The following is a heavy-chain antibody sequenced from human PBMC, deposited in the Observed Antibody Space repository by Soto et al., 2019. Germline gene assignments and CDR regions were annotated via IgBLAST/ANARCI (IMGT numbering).Heavy chain of an antibody. CDR2: IYSGGGT. V-gene: IGHV3-53*01. J-gene: IGHJ4*02. Sequence: EVQLVESGGGLIQPGGSLRLSCAASGFSASSNYMGWVRQAPGRGLEWVSLIYSGGGTYYADSVKGRFTISRDNSKNTRYLQVNTLGAEDTAVYYCAAYSRLDYWGQGTLVTVSS. D-gene: IGHD6-13*01. CDR1: GFSASSNY. CDR3: AAYSRLDY.